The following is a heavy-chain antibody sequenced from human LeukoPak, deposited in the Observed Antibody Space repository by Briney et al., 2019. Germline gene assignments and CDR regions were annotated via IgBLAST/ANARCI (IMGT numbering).Heavy chain of an antibody. CDR3: ARVRYFDL. Sequence: GGSLRLSCEASGFTFSAYAMTCVRQAPGQGLEWVSSIGSDNKPHYSESVKGRFTISRDNAKNSLYLQMNSLRAEDTAVYYCARVRYFDLWGRGALVTVSS. J-gene: IGHJ2*01. CDR1: GFTFSAYA. V-gene: IGHV3-69-1*02. CDR2: IGSDNKP.